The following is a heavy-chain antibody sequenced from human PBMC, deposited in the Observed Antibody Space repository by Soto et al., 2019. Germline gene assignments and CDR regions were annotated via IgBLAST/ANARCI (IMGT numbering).Heavy chain of an antibody. CDR1: GDSIRNVY. CDR2: IFHSGNA. D-gene: IGHD2-15*01. Sequence: PSETLSLTCTVSGDSIRNVYWSWIRQPPGKGLEWIGFIFHSGNAKYNPSLKSRVTMSVDTSKNQFSLSLDSVTAADTGTYFCAHAGDFDLLSFDRWGPGTLVTVSS. J-gene: IGHJ4*02. V-gene: IGHV4-59*03. CDR3: AHAGDFDLLSFDR.